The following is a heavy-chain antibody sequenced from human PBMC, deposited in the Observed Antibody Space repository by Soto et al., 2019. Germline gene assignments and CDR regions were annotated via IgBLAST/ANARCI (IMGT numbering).Heavy chain of an antibody. Sequence: EVQLVESGGGLVQPGGSLRLSCAASGFTFSSYWMSWVRQAPGKGLEWVANIKQAGSEKYYVDSVKGRFTISRDNAKNSLYRQMNSLRAEDTAVYYCARGNSGSYSNYYGMDVWGQGTTVTVSS. V-gene: IGHV3-7*04. D-gene: IGHD1-26*01. CDR3: ARGNSGSYSNYYGMDV. CDR2: IKQAGSEK. CDR1: GFTFSSYW. J-gene: IGHJ6*02.